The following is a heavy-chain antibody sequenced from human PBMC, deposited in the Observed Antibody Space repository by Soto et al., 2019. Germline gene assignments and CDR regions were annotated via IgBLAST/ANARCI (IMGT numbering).Heavy chain of an antibody. CDR2: ISGSGGST. J-gene: IGHJ6*02. CDR1: GFTFSSYA. V-gene: IGHV3-23*01. D-gene: IGHD1-7*01. Sequence: EVQLLESGGGLVQPGGSLRLSCAASGFTFSSYAMSWVRQAPGKGLEWVSAISGSGGSTYYADSVKGRFTISRDNSKNTLYLQMNSLRAEDTAVYYCAKASITGTTSLYYYGMDVWGHGTTVTVSS. CDR3: AKASITGTTSLYYYGMDV.